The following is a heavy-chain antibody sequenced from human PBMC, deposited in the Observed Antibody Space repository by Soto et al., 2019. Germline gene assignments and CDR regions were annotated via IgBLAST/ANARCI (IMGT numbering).Heavy chain of an antibody. Sequence: HPGGSLRLSCAASGFTFSSYGMHWVRQAPGKGLEWVAVISYDGSNKYYADSVKGRFTISRDNSKNTLYLQMNSLRAEDTAVYYCAKDGFDCSSTSCYNYYYYGMDVWGQGTTVTVSS. CDR3: AKDGFDCSSTSCYNYYYYGMDV. D-gene: IGHD2-2*02. CDR2: ISYDGSNK. CDR1: GFTFSSYG. V-gene: IGHV3-30*18. J-gene: IGHJ6*02.